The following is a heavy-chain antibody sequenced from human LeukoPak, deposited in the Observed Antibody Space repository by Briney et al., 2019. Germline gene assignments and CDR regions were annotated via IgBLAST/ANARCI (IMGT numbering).Heavy chain of an antibody. V-gene: IGHV6-1*01. CDR1: GDSVSSNRAA. J-gene: IGHJ6*02. D-gene: IGHD2-15*01. CDR2: TYYRSKWYT. CDR3: ARAVGFDNGMDV. Sequence: SQTLSLTCAISGDSVSSNRAAWNWIRQSPSRGLEWLGRTYYRSKWYTEYTLSVKSRISIKPDTSKNQFSLQLNSVTTEDTAVYYCARAVGFDNGMDVWGQGTTVTVSS.